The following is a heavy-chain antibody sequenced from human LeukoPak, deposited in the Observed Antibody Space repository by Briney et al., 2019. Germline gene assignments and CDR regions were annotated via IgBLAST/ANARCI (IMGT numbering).Heavy chain of an antibody. J-gene: IGHJ4*02. Sequence: PSETLSLTCTVSGGSISSYYWSWIRQPPGKGLEWIGYIYYSRSTNYNPSLKSRVTISVGTSKNQFSLKLSSVTAADTAVYYCAREYYDILTGYYPVGVFDYWGQGTLVTVSS. V-gene: IGHV4-59*01. CDR3: AREYYDILTGYYPVGVFDY. CDR2: IYYSRST. D-gene: IGHD3-9*01. CDR1: GGSISSYY.